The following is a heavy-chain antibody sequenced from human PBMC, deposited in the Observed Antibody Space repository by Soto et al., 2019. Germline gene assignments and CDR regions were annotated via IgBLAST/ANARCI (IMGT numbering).Heavy chain of an antibody. Sequence: SDTLSLTCSVYRWSLICYGWSWIRQTPGKGLEWIGEISPSGTTNYSPSLKSRVSISVDTSKNQFSLNLTSLTAADTAVYYCARAPKVSGSAQTRPDFWGQGSLVTVSS. J-gene: IGHJ4*02. CDR1: RWSLICYG. D-gene: IGHD6-6*01. CDR2: ISPSGTT. CDR3: ARAPKVSGSAQTRPDF. V-gene: IGHV4-34*01.